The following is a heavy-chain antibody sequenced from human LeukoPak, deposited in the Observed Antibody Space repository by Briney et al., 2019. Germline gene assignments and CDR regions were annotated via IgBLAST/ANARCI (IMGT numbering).Heavy chain of an antibody. CDR3: AREPPAGATIFDY. J-gene: IGHJ4*02. CDR2: IGGTGVRT. D-gene: IGHD1-26*01. Sequence: GGSLRLSCASSGFTFSSYAMSWVRQAPGKGLEWVSTIGGTGVRTYYADSVKGRFTISRDNSKNTLYLQINSLRAEDTAVYYCAREPPAGATIFDYWGQGTLVTVSS. V-gene: IGHV3-23*01. CDR1: GFTFSSYA.